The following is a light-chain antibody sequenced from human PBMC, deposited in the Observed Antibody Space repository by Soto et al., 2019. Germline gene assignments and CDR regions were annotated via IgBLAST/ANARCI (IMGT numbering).Light chain of an antibody. J-gene: IGKJ1*01. CDR3: QLYPIYSGT. Sequence: DIQMSQSLSAVSVYVGDRVTITCRASQTISSWLAWYQQKPGKPPNLLIYKASTLASGVPSRFSGSGSGTEFTLTINSLQPDDFATYYCQLYPIYSGTSAQGSKVDI. V-gene: IGKV1-5*03. CDR2: KAS. CDR1: QTISSW.